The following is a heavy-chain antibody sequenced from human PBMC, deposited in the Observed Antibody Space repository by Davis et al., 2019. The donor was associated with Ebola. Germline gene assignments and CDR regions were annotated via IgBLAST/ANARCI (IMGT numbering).Heavy chain of an antibody. CDR1: GYSFTTFW. J-gene: IGHJ3*02. V-gene: IGHV5-51*01. CDR2: IYPGDSRV. D-gene: IGHD4-11*01. Sequence: GESLKISCHGSGYSFTTFWVGWVRQIPGKGLEWVGNIYPGDSRVRYSQSFRGQVTISVDTISAARSITTAYLRWDSLRASDTGIYYCARAKNTVNWKPSGFDIWGQGTPVTVS. CDR3: ARAKNTVNWKPSGFDI.